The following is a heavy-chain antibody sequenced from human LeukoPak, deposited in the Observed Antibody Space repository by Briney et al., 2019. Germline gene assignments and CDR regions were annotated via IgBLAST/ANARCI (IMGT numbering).Heavy chain of an antibody. V-gene: IGHV3-30-3*01. CDR3: ARDPMTTVTPAAFDI. Sequence: GRSLRLSCAASGFTFSSYAMHWVRQAPGKGLERVAVISYDGSNKYYADSVKGRFTISRDNSKNTLYLQMNSLRAEDTAVYYCARDPMTTVTPAAFDIWGQGTMVTVSS. CDR2: ISYDGSNK. J-gene: IGHJ3*02. CDR1: GFTFSSYA. D-gene: IGHD4-17*01.